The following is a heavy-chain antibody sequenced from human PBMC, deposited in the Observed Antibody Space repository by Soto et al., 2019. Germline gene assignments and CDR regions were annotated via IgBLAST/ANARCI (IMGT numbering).Heavy chain of an antibody. D-gene: IGHD3-16*01. V-gene: IGHV4-59*01. CDR1: GGSISSYY. J-gene: IGHJ4*03. CDR2: IYNSERT. CDR3: ARESQSYGFHF. Sequence: PSETLSLTCTVAGGSISSYYWSWIRQPPGKGLEWIGYIYNSERTNYNPSLRSRVTISVDTSKNQFSLKLSSVTAADTAVYYCARESQSYGFHFRGQGTLGTVSS.